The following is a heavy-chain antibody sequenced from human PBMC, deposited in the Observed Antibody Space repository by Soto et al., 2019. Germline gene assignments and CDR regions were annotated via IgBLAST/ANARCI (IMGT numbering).Heavy chain of an antibody. Sequence: GESLKISCKGSGHSFTSFRIGWVRQMPGKYLEWMGIIYPGDSDTRYSPSFQGQVTISADKSISTAYLQWSSRNASDTAIYDCARQMDTARAQLDYWGQGTLVTVSS. D-gene: IGHD5-18*01. CDR2: IYPGDSDT. CDR3: ARQMDTARAQLDY. CDR1: GHSFTSFR. V-gene: IGHV5-51*01. J-gene: IGHJ4*02.